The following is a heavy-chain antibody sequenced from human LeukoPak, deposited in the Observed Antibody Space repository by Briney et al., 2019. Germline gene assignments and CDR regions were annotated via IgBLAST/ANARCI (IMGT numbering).Heavy chain of an antibody. D-gene: IGHD6-13*01. CDR1: GFIFGSYW. J-gene: IGHJ4*02. CDR3: ARGVTSTWYLRYYFEY. V-gene: IGHV3-7*03. CDR2: IKQDGSET. Sequence: GGSLRLSCAASGFIFGSYWMSWVRQVPGKGLEWVANIKQDGSETYYVDSVEGRFTISRDNAKNSLFLQMNSLRADDTALYYCARGVTSTWYLRYYFEYWGQGILVTVSS.